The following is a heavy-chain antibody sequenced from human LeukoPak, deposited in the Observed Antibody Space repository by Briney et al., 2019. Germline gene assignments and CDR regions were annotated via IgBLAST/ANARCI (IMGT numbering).Heavy chain of an antibody. CDR1: GGSISSYY. CDR3: ARGRGSYYRTSPTWFDP. Sequence: SETLSLTCTVSGGSISSYYWSWIRQPPGKGLEWIGYIYSSGTTNYNPSLKSRVTISVDTSKNQFSLKLSSVTAADTAVYYCARGRGSYYRTSPTWFDPWGQGTLVTVSS. V-gene: IGHV4-59*12. CDR2: IYSSGTT. D-gene: IGHD1-26*01. J-gene: IGHJ5*02.